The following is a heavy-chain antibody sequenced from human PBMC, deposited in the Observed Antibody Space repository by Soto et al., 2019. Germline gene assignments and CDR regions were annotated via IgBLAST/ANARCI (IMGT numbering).Heavy chain of an antibody. Sequence: QVQLVQSGAEVKKPGSSVKVSCKASGGTFSNYGISWVRQAPGQGLEWMGGIIPTFASTKYAQKFQGRVTITADESTSTAYMELSSLRSDDTAIYYCARGRLIYYYDSSAYYYDVDIWGQGTMFTVSS. D-gene: IGHD3-22*01. J-gene: IGHJ3*02. CDR1: GGTFSNYG. CDR2: IIPTFAST. CDR3: ARGRLIYYYDSSAYYYDVDI. V-gene: IGHV1-69*01.